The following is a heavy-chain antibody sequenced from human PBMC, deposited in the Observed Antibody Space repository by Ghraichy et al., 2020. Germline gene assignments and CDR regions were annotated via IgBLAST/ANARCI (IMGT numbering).Heavy chain of an antibody. D-gene: IGHD2-2*01. V-gene: IGHV4-59*01. CDR1: GGSISSYY. CDR3: ARERSTSYSNYYGMDV. J-gene: IGHJ6*02. Sequence: SETPSLTCTVSGGSISSYYWSWIRQPPGKGLEWIGYIYYSGSTNYNPSLKSRVTISVDTSKNQFSLKLSSVTAADTAVYYCARERSTSYSNYYGMDVWGQGTTVTVSS. CDR2: IYYSGST.